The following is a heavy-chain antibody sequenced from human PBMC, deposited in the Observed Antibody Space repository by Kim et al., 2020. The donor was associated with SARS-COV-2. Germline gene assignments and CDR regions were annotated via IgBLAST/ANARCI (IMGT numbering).Heavy chain of an antibody. CDR3: ARAKYGYYDSSGYLRSFFDY. D-gene: IGHD3-22*01. CDR2: IYYSGST. CDR1: GGSISSYY. J-gene: IGHJ4*02. V-gene: IGHV4-59*01. Sequence: SETLSLTCTVSGGSISSYYWSWIRQPPGKGLEWIGYIYYSGSTNYNPSLKSRVTISVDTSKNQFSLKLSSVTAADTAVYYCARAKYGYYDSSGYLRSFFDYWGQGTLVTVSS.